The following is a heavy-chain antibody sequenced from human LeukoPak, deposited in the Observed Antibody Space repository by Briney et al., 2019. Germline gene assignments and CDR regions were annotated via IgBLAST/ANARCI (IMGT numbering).Heavy chain of an antibody. CDR2: INPNSGGT. J-gene: IGHJ4*02. Sequence: ASVKVSCKASGYTFTSYDINWVRQATGQGLEWMGWINPNSGGTNYAQKFQGWVTMTRDTSISTAYMELSRLRSDDTAVYYCARDASGWYDYYFDYWGQGTLVTVSS. V-gene: IGHV1-2*04. CDR1: GYTFTSYD. D-gene: IGHD6-19*01. CDR3: ARDASGWYDYYFDY.